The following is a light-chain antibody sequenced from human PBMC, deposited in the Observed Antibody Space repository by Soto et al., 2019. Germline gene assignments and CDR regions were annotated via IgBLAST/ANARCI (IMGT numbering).Light chain of an antibody. CDR1: QSVSSN. CDR3: QQYNNWPPYT. Sequence: EIVMTQSPATLSVSPGERATLSCRASQSVSSNLAWYQQKPGQAPWLLIYGASTRATGIPARFSGSRSGTEFTLTISSLQSEDFAVYYCQQYNNWPPYTFGQGTKVEIK. J-gene: IGKJ2*01. V-gene: IGKV3-15*01. CDR2: GAS.